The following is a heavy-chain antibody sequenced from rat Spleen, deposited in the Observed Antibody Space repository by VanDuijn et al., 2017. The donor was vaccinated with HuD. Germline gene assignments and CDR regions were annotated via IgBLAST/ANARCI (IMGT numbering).Heavy chain of an antibody. CDR2: INYDTTST. CDR1: GFTFSNYG. CDR3: ARLSEKFLTTVAPGWCTY. D-gene: IGHD1-8*01. Sequence: EVQLMESGGGLVQPGRSLKLSCAASGFTFSNYGMAWVRQAPTRGLEWVATINYDTTSTHYRDSVKGRFTISRENAKSALYLQMERLRSEDTAKYYCARLSEKFLTTVAPGWCTYWGQGTLVTVSS. J-gene: IGHJ3*01. V-gene: IGHV5-29*01.